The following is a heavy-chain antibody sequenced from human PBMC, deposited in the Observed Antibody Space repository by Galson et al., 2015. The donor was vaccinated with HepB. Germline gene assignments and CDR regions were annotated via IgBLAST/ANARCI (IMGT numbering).Heavy chain of an antibody. Sequence: SETLSLTCTVSGGSISSSSYYWGWIRQPPGKGLEWIGSIYYSGSTYYNPSLKSRVTISVDTSKNQFSLKLSSVTAADTAVYYCARLTYDYVWGSYRSTLDYWGQGTLVTVSS. J-gene: IGHJ4*02. CDR2: IYYSGST. D-gene: IGHD3-16*02. CDR3: ARLTYDYVWGSYRSTLDY. V-gene: IGHV4-39*01. CDR1: GGSISSSSYY.